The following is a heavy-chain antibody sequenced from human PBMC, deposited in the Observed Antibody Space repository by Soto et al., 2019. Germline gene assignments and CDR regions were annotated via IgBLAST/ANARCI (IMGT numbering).Heavy chain of an antibody. J-gene: IGHJ4*02. CDR3: ARDFPGAAVTYFDY. CDR2: IKQDGSEK. Sequence: GGSLRLSCAASGFTFSSYWMSWVRQAPGKGLEWVANIKQDGSEKYYVDSVKGRFTISRDNAKNSLYLQMNSMRAEDTPVYYCARDFPGAAVTYFDYWGQGSLVTASS. D-gene: IGHD2-8*02. CDR1: GFTFSSYW. V-gene: IGHV3-7*01.